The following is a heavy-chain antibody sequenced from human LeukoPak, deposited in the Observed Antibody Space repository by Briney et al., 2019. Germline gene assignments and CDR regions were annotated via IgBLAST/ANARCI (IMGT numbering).Heavy chain of an antibody. CDR3: ARYVGAEIVVVITTHDAFDI. D-gene: IGHD3-22*01. CDR2: IYYSGST. Sequence: SQTLSLTCAVSGGSISSGGYSWSWIRQPPGKGLEWIGYIYYSGSTYYNPSLKSRVTISVDTSKNQFSLKLSSVTAADTAVYYCARYVGAEIVVVITTHDAFDIWGQGTMVTVSS. CDR1: GGSISSGGYS. V-gene: IGHV4-30-4*07. J-gene: IGHJ3*02.